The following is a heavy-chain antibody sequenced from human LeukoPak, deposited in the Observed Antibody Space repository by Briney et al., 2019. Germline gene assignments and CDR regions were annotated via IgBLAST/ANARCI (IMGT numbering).Heavy chain of an antibody. J-gene: IGHJ6*03. D-gene: IGHD6-19*01. Sequence: QPGGSLRLSCAASGFTFSSYGIHWVRQAPGKGLEWVEFIRYDGSNKYYADSVKGRFTISRDNSKNTLYLQMNSLRAEDTAVYYCAKDRAVAAPYYYYYMDVWGKGTTVTVSS. V-gene: IGHV3-30*02. CDR1: GFTFSSYG. CDR2: IRYDGSNK. CDR3: AKDRAVAAPYYYYYMDV.